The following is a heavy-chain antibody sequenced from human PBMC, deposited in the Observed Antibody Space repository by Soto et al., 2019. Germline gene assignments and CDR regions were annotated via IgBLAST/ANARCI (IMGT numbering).Heavy chain of an antibody. Sequence: HPGGSLRLCCAASGFTFSSYGMHWVRQAPGKGLEWVAVISYDGSNKYYADSVKGRFTISRDNSKNTLYLQMNSLRAEDTAVYYCAKEFITGYSSGWSLDYWGQGTLVTVSS. CDR1: GFTFSSYG. CDR2: ISYDGSNK. V-gene: IGHV3-30*18. CDR3: AKEFITGYSSGWSLDY. J-gene: IGHJ4*02. D-gene: IGHD6-19*01.